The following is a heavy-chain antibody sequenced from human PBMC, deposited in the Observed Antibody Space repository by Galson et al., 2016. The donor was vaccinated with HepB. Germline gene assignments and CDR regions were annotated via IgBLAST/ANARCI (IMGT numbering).Heavy chain of an antibody. CDR3: VKAIPDANYIAGCDY. Sequence: SLRLSCAASGFSFSNYDMSWARQAPGKGPEWVSTISGSGAKTYYADSVKGRSTISRDNPESTVYLQMDSLKVEDTAIYYCVKAIPDANYIAGCDYWGQGTLVTVSS. J-gene: IGHJ4*02. CDR1: GFSFSNYD. D-gene: IGHD4/OR15-4a*01. V-gene: IGHV3-23*01. CDR2: ISGSGAKT.